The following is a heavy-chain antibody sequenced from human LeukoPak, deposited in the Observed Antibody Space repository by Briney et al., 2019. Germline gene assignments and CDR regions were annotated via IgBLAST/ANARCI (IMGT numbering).Heavy chain of an antibody. J-gene: IGHJ5*02. D-gene: IGHD3-3*01. Sequence: GESLEIFYKTSGYKFIDHWIAWVRQMPGKGLEWMAIIYPGDSDARYSPSFQGQVTISADKSISTAYLQWSSLKASDTATYYCGRFVTPGVRRLIDPSSQARLVTVSS. CDR2: IYPGDSDA. CDR1: GYKFIDHW. V-gene: IGHV5-51*01. CDR3: GRFVTPGVRRLIDP.